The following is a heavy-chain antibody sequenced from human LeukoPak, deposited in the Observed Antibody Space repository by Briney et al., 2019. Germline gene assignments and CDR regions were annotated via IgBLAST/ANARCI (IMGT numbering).Heavy chain of an antibody. Sequence: GGSLRLSCSASDFTVRSNYMSGVRQAPGKGLEWVSLISGDGGSTYYADSVKGRFTISRDNSKNSLYLQMNSLRTGDTALYYCAKDTTLPAAGLGYYFDNWGEGTLVTVSS. CDR3: AKDTTLPAAGLGYYFDN. CDR1: DFTVRSNY. V-gene: IGHV3-43*02. J-gene: IGHJ4*02. D-gene: IGHD6-13*01. CDR2: ISGDGGST.